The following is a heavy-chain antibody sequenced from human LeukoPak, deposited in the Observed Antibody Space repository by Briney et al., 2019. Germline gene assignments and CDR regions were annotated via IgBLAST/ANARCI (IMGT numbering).Heavy chain of an antibody. Sequence: SETLSLTCTVSGGSIRSYYWSWIRQPPGKGLEWIGYIYYSGSANYNPSLKSRVSISVDTSKNQFSLKLSSVTDADTAVYYCASEAVAGAPFGYWGQGTLVTVSS. CDR2: IYYSGSA. D-gene: IGHD6-19*01. CDR1: GGSIRSYY. CDR3: ASEAVAGAPFGY. J-gene: IGHJ4*02. V-gene: IGHV4-59*01.